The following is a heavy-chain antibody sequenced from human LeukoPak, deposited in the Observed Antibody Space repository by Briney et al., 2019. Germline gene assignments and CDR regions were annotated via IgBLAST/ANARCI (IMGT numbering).Heavy chain of an antibody. CDR2: ISYDGSNK. CDR3: AREGPGSGSYYFDY. V-gene: IGHV3-30-3*01. Sequence: GGSLRLSCAASGFTFSTYAMHWVCQAPGKGLEWVAFISYDGSNKYYADSVKGRFTISRDNSKNTLYLQMNSLRAEDTAVYYCAREGPGSGSYYFDYWGQGTLVTVSS. D-gene: IGHD6-19*01. J-gene: IGHJ4*02. CDR1: GFTFSTYA.